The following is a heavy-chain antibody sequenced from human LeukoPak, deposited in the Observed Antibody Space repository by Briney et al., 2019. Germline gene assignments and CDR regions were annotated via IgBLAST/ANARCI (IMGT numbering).Heavy chain of an antibody. CDR3: AKDLVRAFLEWFLIDY. CDR2: MNRDGSEK. CDR1: GFTFSNYW. V-gene: IGHV3-7*03. D-gene: IGHD3-3*01. Sequence: PGGSLRLSCAASGFTFSNYWMSWVRQAPGEGLEWVANMNRDGSEKNYVDSVKGRFTISRDNAENSLYLQMNSLRVEDTAVYYCAKDLVRAFLEWFLIDYWGQGTLVTVSS. J-gene: IGHJ4*02.